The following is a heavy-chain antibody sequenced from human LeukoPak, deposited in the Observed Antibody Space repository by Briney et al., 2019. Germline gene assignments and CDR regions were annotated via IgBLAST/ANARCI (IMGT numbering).Heavy chain of an antibody. Sequence: SETLSLTCTVSGGSISSYYWSWIRQPPGKELEWIGYIYYSGSTNFNTSLKSRVTISVDTTKNQFSLQLSSVTDADTPVYYYARGLYSGWSVWIDYWGQGTLVTVSS. J-gene: IGHJ4*02. CDR1: GGSISSYY. V-gene: IGHV4-59*01. D-gene: IGHD5-12*01. CDR3: ARGLYSGWSVWIDY. CDR2: IYYSGST.